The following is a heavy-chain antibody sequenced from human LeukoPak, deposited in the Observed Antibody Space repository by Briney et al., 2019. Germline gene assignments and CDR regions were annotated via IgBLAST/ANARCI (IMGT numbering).Heavy chain of an antibody. V-gene: IGHV4-34*01. CDR1: GGSFSGYY. Sequence: SETLSLTCAVYGGSFSGYYWSWIRQPPGKGLEWIGEINHSGSTNYNPSLKSRVTISVDTSKNQFSLKLSSVTAADTAVHYCARTGLRSILRYFDLDYWGQGTLVTVSS. D-gene: IGHD3-9*01. CDR3: ARTGLRSILRYFDLDY. J-gene: IGHJ4*02. CDR2: INHSGST.